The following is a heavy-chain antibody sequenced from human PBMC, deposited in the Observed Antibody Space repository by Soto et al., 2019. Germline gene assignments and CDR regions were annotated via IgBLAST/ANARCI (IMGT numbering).Heavy chain of an antibody. CDR1: GGTFSSFT. CDR3: ARGNALEI. J-gene: IGHJ3*02. Sequence: QLQLVQSGAEVKKPGSSVKVSCKASGGTFSSFTVNWVRQAPGQGLEWMGGFMPILAAANYAPKLQGRVTIIADESTNTGSRELSSLRSEDTAVYSCARGNALEIWGQGTMVTVS. CDR2: FMPILAAA. V-gene: IGHV1-69*01.